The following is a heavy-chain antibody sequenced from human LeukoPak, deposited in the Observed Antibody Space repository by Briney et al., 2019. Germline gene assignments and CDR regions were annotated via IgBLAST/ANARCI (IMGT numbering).Heavy chain of an antibody. Sequence: ASVKVSCKVSGYTLTELPMHWVRQAPGKGLEWMGWISAYNGNTNYAQKLQGRVTMTTDTSTSTAYMELRSLRSDDTAVYYCARVFSGSYSGFDYWGQGTLVTVSS. D-gene: IGHD1-26*01. J-gene: IGHJ4*02. CDR2: ISAYNGNT. V-gene: IGHV1-18*01. CDR1: GYTLTELP. CDR3: ARVFSGSYSGFDY.